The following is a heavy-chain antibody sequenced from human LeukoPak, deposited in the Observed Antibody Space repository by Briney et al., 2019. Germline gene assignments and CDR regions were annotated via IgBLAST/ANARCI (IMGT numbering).Heavy chain of an antibody. Sequence: GGSLRLSCAASGSTFSSYAMCWVRQAPGKGLQWVSSITSSGANTYYADSVKGRFTISRDNTKNTLHLQVNNLRAEDTAVYYCATELELLGSRYFQHWGQGTLVTVSS. V-gene: IGHV3-23*01. CDR3: ATELELLGSRYFQH. J-gene: IGHJ1*01. D-gene: IGHD1-7*01. CDR1: GSTFSSYA. CDR2: ITSSGANT.